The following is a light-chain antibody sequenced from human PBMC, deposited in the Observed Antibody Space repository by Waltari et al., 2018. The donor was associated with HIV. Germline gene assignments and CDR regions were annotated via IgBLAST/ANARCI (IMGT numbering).Light chain of an antibody. CDR2: LRA. CDR1: QSLLHSDGYNY. CDR3: MQGLQFPRT. V-gene: IGKV2-28*01. Sequence: TQSPLSLPVTPGEPASISCRSKQSLLHSDGYNYLDWYLQKPGQSPQLLIYLRANRASGVPDRFSGSGSGTDFTLKISRVEAEDVGLYYCMQGLQFPRTFGQGTKVEMK. J-gene: IGKJ1*01.